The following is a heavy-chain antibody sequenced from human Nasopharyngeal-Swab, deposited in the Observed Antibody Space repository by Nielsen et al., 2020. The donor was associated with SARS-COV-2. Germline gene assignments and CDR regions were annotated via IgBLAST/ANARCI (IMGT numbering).Heavy chain of an antibody. V-gene: IGHV3-23*01. J-gene: IGHJ4*02. CDR3: AKGDESSGIFDY. CDR2: VSYTGGRT. Sequence: GESLKISCATSGFTFSSYAMSWVRQAPGKGLEWVSAVSYTGGRTYYADSVKGRFTISRDNSDSTLYLQMTSLRPEDTAIYYCAKGDESSGIFDYWGQGTLVTVSS. CDR1: GFTFSSYA. D-gene: IGHD3-22*01.